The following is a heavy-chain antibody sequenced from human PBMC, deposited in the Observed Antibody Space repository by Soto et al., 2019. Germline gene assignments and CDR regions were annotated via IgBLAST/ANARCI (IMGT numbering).Heavy chain of an antibody. J-gene: IGHJ6*02. CDR1: GGSFSGYY. CDR2: INHSGST. CDR3: ARGRSRGTAMALNYYYYGMDV. Sequence: SSETLSLTCAVYGGSFSGYYWSWIRQPPGKGLEWIGEINHSGSTNYNPSLKSRVTISVDTSKNQFSLKLSSVTAADTAVYYCARGRSRGTAMALNYYYYGMDVWGQGTTVTVSS. D-gene: IGHD5-18*01. V-gene: IGHV4-34*01.